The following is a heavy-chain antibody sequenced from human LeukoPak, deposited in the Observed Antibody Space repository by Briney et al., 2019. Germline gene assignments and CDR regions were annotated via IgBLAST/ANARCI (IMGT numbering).Heavy chain of an antibody. J-gene: IGHJ4*02. CDR1: GFTFSIYA. CDR3: AKDRPNYYGSNGHYYRRDGDY. Sequence: PGGSLRPSCAASGFTFSIYAMSWVRQAPGKGLQWVSSITSSGYGTYYADCVKGRFTISRDNSENILYLQMNSMRVEDTAVYFCAKDRPNYYGSNGHYYRRDGDYWGQGTLVTVSS. D-gene: IGHD3-22*01. CDR2: ITSSGYGT. V-gene: IGHV3-23*01.